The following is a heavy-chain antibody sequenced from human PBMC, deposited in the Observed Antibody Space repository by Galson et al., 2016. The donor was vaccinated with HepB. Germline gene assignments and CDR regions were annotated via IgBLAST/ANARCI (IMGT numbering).Heavy chain of an antibody. V-gene: IGHV3-23*01. CDR2: ITRSGGAT. CDR3: GKHGGFDY. D-gene: IGHD3-16*01. CDR1: GFSFSNSG. Sequence: SPRLSCAASGFSFSNSGMSWVRQAPGRGLEWVSGITRSGGATHYADFVKGRFTISRDNSKNTLYLYMNNLTAGDTAIYYCGKHGGFDYWGQGALVTVSS. J-gene: IGHJ4*02.